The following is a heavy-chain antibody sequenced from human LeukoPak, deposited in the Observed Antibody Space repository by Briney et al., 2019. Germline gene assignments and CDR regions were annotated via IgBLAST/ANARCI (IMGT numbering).Heavy chain of an antibody. CDR3: ARFSWASKVFNS. D-gene: IGHD2-2*01. V-gene: IGHV3-7*01. CDR1: GFTFSSYW. J-gene: IGHJ4*02. CDR2: IKQDGSEQ. Sequence: GGSLRLSCAASGFTFSSYWMSRVRQAPGKGLEWVANIKQDGSEQYYVDSLKGRFTISRDNAKNSLYLQMNSLRAEDTAVYYCARFSWASKVFNSWGQGTLVTVSS.